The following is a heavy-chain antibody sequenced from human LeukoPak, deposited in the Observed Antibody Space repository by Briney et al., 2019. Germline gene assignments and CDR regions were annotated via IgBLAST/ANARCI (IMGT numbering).Heavy chain of an antibody. D-gene: IGHD5-12*01. Sequence: SETLSLTCTVSGGSISSYYWSWIRQPPGKGLEWIGYIYYSGSTNYNPSLKSRVTISVDTSKNQFSLKLSSVTAADTAVYYCASVGGYGQTHGNWGQGTLVTVSS. J-gene: IGHJ4*02. V-gene: IGHV4-59*01. CDR1: GGSISSYY. CDR2: IYYSGST. CDR3: ASVGGYGQTHGN.